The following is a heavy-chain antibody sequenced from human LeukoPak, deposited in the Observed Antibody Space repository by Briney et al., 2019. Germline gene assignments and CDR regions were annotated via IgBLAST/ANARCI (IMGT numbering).Heavy chain of an antibody. CDR2: IYTSGST. CDR3: AREACSGGSCYDDY. Sequence: PSQTLSLTCTVSGGSISSGSYYWSWIRQPAGKGLEWIGRIYTSGSTNYNPSLKSRVTISVDTSKNQFSLKLSSVTAADTAVYYCAREACSGGSCYDDYWGQGTLVTVSS. J-gene: IGHJ4*02. V-gene: IGHV4-61*02. D-gene: IGHD2-15*01. CDR1: GGSISSGSYY.